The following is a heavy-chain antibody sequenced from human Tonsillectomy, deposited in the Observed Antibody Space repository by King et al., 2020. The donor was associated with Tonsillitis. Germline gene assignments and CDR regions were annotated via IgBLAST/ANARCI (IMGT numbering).Heavy chain of an antibody. CDR2: SRGSGFTN. V-gene: IGHV3-23*04. D-gene: IGHD5-24*01. CDR3: TKIEAQLPKGDQPDPH. CDR1: GFTFSAYT. Sequence: VQLVESGGCLVLPGGSLRLSCSASGFTFSAYTLNWFRQSPGRGLEWVSASRGSGFTNYDADSGKGRFTISRDNSMLTLYPQMNNLKAEDTAVYYCTKIEAQLPKGDQPDPHWGQGTLVTVSS. J-gene: IGHJ4*02.